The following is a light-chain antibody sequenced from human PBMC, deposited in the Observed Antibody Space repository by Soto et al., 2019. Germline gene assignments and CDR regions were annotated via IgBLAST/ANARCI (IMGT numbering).Light chain of an antibody. V-gene: IGKV3-20*01. Sequence: EIVLTQSPDTLSLSPGERATLSCRASQSVSTNSLAWYQQRPGQAPRPLIYGASSRATGTPDRFSVSGSGTDFTLIISRLEPEDFAVYYCQQYGSSVLTFGGGTKVEIK. CDR1: QSVSTNS. CDR2: GAS. J-gene: IGKJ4*01. CDR3: QQYGSSVLT.